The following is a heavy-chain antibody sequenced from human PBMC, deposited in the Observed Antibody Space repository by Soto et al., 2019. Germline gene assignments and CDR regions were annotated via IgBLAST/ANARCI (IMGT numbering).Heavy chain of an antibody. J-gene: IGHJ6*02. CDR3: ARDLIAAAKAYYGMDV. D-gene: IGHD6-13*01. V-gene: IGHV1-2*04. Sequence: GASVKVSCKASGYTFTGYYMHWVRQAPGQGLEWMGWINPNSGGTNYAQKFQGWVTMTRDTSISTAYMELSRLRSDDTAVYYCARDLIAAAKAYYGMDVGGQGTTVTVSS. CDR2: INPNSGGT. CDR1: GYTFTGYY.